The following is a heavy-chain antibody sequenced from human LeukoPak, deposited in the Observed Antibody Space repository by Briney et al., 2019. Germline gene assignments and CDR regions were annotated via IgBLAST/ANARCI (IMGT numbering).Heavy chain of an antibody. CDR1: GFTFSSYW. CDR3: ARGSPVVPAAIGVT. CDR2: INSDGSST. D-gene: IGHD2-2*02. V-gene: IGHV3-74*01. Sequence: GGSLRLSCAAPGFTFSSYWMHWVRQAPGKGLVWVSRINSDGSSTSYADSVKGRFTISRDNAKNTLYLQMNSLRAEDTAVYYCARGSPVVPAAIGVTWGQGTLVTVSS. J-gene: IGHJ5*02.